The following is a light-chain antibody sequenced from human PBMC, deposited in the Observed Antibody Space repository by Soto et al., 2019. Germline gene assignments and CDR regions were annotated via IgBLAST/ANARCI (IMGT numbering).Light chain of an antibody. CDR3: QQSYSSPWT. J-gene: IGKJ1*01. CDR1: QSIFNY. CDR2: AAS. Sequence: DIQVTQSPSSLSASVGDRVTITCRASQSIFNYLNWYQQKPGKAPKLLIYAASSLQSGVPSRFSGCGAGTDFTLTISSLQPEDFATYYCQQSYSSPWTFGLGTKVEIK. V-gene: IGKV1-39*01.